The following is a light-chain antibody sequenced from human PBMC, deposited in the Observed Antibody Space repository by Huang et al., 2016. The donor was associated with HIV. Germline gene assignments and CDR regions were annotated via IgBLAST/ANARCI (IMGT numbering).Light chain of an antibody. J-gene: IGKJ3*01. V-gene: IGKV2-28*01. CDR3: MQALQTPV. Sequence: EIVMTQSPLSLPVTPGEPASISCRSSQSLLHSNGYNYLDWYLQKQGQSPQLLIYLGSNRASGVPDRFSGSGSGTDFTLKISRVEAEDVGIYYCMQALQTPVFGPGTRVDIK. CDR2: LGS. CDR1: QSLLHSNGYNY.